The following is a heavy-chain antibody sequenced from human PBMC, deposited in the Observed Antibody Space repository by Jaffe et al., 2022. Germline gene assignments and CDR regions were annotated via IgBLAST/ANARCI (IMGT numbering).Heavy chain of an antibody. CDR2: IGISTSYI. CDR3: ARRVTGSNWYFDL. D-gene: IGHD3-10*01. V-gene: IGHV3-48*01. Sequence: EAQLVESGGGLVQPGGSLRLSCAASGFTLSSYNMNWVRQAPGKGLEWVSYIGISTSYIYYADSVKGRFTISRDNAKNSLYLLMTSLRAEDTAVYYCARRVTGSNWYFDLWGRGTLVTVSS. CDR1: GFTLSSYN. J-gene: IGHJ2*01.